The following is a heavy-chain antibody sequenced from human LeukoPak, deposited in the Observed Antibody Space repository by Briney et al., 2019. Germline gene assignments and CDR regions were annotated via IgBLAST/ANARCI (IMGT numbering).Heavy chain of an antibody. CDR2: IYYTGGT. CDR1: GGSMRTYY. CDR3: ARHLAVAPDY. Sequence: SETLSLTCTVSGGSMRTYYWSWIRQPPGKGLEWVGCIYYTGGTNYNPSLKSRITISVDTSKSQFSLKLSSVTAADTAVYYCARHLAVAPDYWGQGTLVTVSS. J-gene: IGHJ4*02. D-gene: IGHD6-19*01. V-gene: IGHV4-59*08.